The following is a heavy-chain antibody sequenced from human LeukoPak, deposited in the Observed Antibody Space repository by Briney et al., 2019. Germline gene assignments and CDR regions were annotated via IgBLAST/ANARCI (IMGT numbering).Heavy chain of an antibody. V-gene: IGHV4-59*01. J-gene: IGHJ5*02. D-gene: IGHD4-23*01. CDR3: ARDYGGKGWFDP. CDR1: GGSISSYY. Sequence: SETLSLTCTVSGGSISSYYWSWIRQPPGKGLEWIEYIYYSGSTNYNPSLKSRVTISVDTSKNQFSLKLSSVTAADTAVYYCARDYGGKGWFDPWGQGTLVTVSS. CDR2: IYYSGST.